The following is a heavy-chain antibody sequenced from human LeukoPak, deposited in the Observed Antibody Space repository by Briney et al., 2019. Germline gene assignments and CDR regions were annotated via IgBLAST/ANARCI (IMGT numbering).Heavy chain of an antibody. J-gene: IGHJ4*02. V-gene: IGHV4-34*01. Sequence: SETLSLTCAVYGGSFSGCYWSWIRQPPGKGLEWIGEINHSGSTNYNPSLKSRVTISVDTSKNQFSLKLSSVTAADTAVYYCAGRESDGSGSRTFDYWGQGTLVTVSS. D-gene: IGHD3-10*01. CDR2: INHSGST. CDR1: GGSFSGCY. CDR3: AGRESDGSGSRTFDY.